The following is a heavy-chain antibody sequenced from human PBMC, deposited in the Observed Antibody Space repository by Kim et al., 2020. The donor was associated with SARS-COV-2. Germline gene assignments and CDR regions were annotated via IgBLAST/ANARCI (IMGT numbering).Heavy chain of an antibody. V-gene: IGHV4-61*08. Sequence: SETLSLTCTVSGATVNSGAYYWSWIRQPPGMPLEWIGFIYYRGVTNYNPSLKSRVTISVDTSKNQFSLRLTSVTAADTGVYYCAIGSGWFDAWGQGTLVTVS. CDR3: AIGSGWFDA. CDR2: IYYRGVT. CDR1: GATVNSGAYY. J-gene: IGHJ5*02. D-gene: IGHD3-16*01.